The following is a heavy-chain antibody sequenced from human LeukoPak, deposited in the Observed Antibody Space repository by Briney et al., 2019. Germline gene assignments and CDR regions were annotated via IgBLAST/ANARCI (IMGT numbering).Heavy chain of an antibody. CDR3: ARDHYYGSGSYYPVY. Sequence: PGGSLRLSCAASGFTFSSYWMSWVRQAPGKGLEWVSSISSSSSYIYYADSVKGRFTISRDNAKNSLYLQMNSLRAEDTAVYYCARDHYYGSGSYYPVYWGQGTLVTVSS. J-gene: IGHJ4*02. CDR1: GFTFSSYW. D-gene: IGHD3-10*01. CDR2: ISSSSSYI. V-gene: IGHV3-21*01.